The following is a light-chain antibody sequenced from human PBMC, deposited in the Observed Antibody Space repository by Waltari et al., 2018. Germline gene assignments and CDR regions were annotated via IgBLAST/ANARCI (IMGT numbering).Light chain of an antibody. CDR2: AAS. CDR3: QQGYNNPLT. Sequence: DIQMTQSPSSLSASIGDRVSITCRASQSISTYLNWYQQKPGKAPKLLIYAASSLHSGVPSRFSGSGSGTDFTLTISSLQPEDFATYYCQQGYNNPLTFGGGTKVAIK. V-gene: IGKV1-39*01. J-gene: IGKJ4*01. CDR1: QSISTY.